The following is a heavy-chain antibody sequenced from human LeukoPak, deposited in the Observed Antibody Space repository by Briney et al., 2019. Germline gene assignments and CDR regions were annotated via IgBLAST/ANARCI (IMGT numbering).Heavy chain of an antibody. D-gene: IGHD3-22*01. Sequence: TGGSLRLSCAASGFTFSSYAMSWVRQAPGKGLEWVSVIYSGGSTYYADSVKGRFTISRDNSKNTLYLQMNSLRAEDTAVYYCARDLGNYYDSSGPMGYFDYWGQGTPVTVSS. CDR3: ARDLGNYYDSSGPMGYFDY. CDR2: IYSGGST. J-gene: IGHJ4*02. CDR1: GFTFSSYA. V-gene: IGHV3-66*01.